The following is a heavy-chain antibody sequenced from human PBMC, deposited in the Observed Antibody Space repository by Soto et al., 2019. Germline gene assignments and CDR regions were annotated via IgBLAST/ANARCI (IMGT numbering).Heavy chain of an antibody. J-gene: IGHJ4*01. Sequence: EFLSLSFAASGFTFSSYSMNWVRQAPGKGLEWVSYISSSSSTIYYADSVKGRFTISRDNAKNSLYLQMNSLRDEDTAVYYCASGLASGYFDWLLLSYWGHGTLVTV. CDR2: ISSSSSTI. V-gene: IGHV3-48*02. CDR1: GFTFSSYS. CDR3: ASGLASGYFDWLLLSY. D-gene: IGHD3-9*01.